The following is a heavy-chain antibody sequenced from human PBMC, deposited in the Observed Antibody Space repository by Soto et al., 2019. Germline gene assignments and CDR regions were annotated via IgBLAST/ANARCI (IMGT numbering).Heavy chain of an antibody. J-gene: IGHJ5*02. CDR3: ARKRGAGSGWYKQQIFDP. Sequence: ASVKVSCKASGYTFTSYDINWVRQATGQGLEWMGWMNPNSGNTGYVQKFQGRVTMTRNTSISTAYMELSSLRSEDTAVYYCARKRGAGSGWYKQQIFDPWGQGTLVTVSS. D-gene: IGHD6-19*01. CDR2: MNPNSGNT. V-gene: IGHV1-8*01. CDR1: GYTFTSYD.